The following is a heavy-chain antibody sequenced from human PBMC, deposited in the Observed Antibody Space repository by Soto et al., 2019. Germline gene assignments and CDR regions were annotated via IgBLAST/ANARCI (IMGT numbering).Heavy chain of an antibody. Sequence: ASVKVSCKASGYTFTSYAMHWVRQAPGQRLEWMGWINPGNGNANYSQKFQGRVTITADESTSTAYMELSSLRSEDTAVYYCARVIPSSGGYSSTYYYYGMDGWGQGTTVTVSS. V-gene: IGHV1-3*01. D-gene: IGHD6-19*01. CDR3: ARVIPSSGGYSSTYYYYGMDG. CDR1: GYTFTSYA. CDR2: INPGNGNA. J-gene: IGHJ6*02.